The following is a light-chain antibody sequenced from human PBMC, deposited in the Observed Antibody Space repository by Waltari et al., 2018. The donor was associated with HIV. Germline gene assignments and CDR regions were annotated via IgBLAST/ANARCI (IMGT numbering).Light chain of an antibody. CDR3: QQYYSTPRT. CDR2: WAS. J-gene: IGKJ4*01. CDR1: QSVLYSSNSKNY. V-gene: IGKV4-1*01. Sequence: DIVMTQSPDSLAVSLGERATINCKSSQSVLYSSNSKNYLAWYQQKPGQPPKLLIYWASTREYGVPDRFSGSGSGTDFTLTISILQAEDVAVYYCQQYYSTPRTFGGGTKVEIK.